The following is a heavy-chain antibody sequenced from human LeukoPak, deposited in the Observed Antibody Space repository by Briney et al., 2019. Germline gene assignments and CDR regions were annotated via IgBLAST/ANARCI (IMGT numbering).Heavy chain of an antibody. J-gene: IGHJ4*02. Sequence: GGSLRLSCAASGFTFSSYAMSWVRQAPGKGLEWVSAISGSGASTYYADSVKGRFTISRDNSRNTLYLQMDSLRAEDTAVYYCAKRRGAAAAGTNYDYWGQGTLVTVSS. CDR2: ISGSGAST. V-gene: IGHV3-23*01. CDR1: GFTFSSYA. D-gene: IGHD6-13*01. CDR3: AKRRGAAAAGTNYDY.